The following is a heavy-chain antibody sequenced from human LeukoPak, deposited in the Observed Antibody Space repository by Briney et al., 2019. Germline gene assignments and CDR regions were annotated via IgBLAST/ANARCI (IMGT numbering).Heavy chain of an antibody. V-gene: IGHV3-30*02. CDR2: IRYDGSNK. CDR1: GFTFSSYG. CDR3: AKDLGYDFWSGYSAALDY. J-gene: IGHJ4*02. D-gene: IGHD3-3*01. Sequence: GGSLRLSCAASGFTFSSYGMHWVRQAPGKGLEWVAFIRYDGSNKYYADSVKGRFTISRDNSKNTLYLQMNSLRAEDTAVYYCAKDLGYDFWSGYSAALDYWGQGTLVTVSS.